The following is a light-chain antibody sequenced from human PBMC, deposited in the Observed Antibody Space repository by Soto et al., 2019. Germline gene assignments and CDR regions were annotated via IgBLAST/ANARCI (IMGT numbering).Light chain of an antibody. CDR2: TAS. CDR3: QQYGSSPLT. CDR1: QSVSSSY. V-gene: IGKV3-20*01. J-gene: IGKJ3*01. Sequence: EIVLTQSPGTLSLSPGERATLSCRASQSVSSSYLAWYQQKPGQAPRLLIYTASSRATGIPDRFSGSGSGTDFTLTISRLEPEDFALYYCQQYGSSPLTFGPGTKADIK.